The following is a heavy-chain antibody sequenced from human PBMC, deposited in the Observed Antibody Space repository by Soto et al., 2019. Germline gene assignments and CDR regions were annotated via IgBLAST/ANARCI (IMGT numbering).Heavy chain of an antibody. CDR2: IIPIFGTA. J-gene: IGHJ4*02. CDR3: ASGFRAYWGGDCYLSWGYFDY. D-gene: IGHD2-21*02. Sequence: QVQLVQSGAEVKKPGSSVKVSCKASGGTFCSYAISWVRQAPGQGREWMGGIIPIFGTANYAQKCQGRVTSTGEEPKRTAYMELRSLRSEDTAVYYCASGFRAYWGGDCYLSWGYFDYWGQGTLVTVSS. V-gene: IGHV1-69*12. CDR1: GGTFCSYA.